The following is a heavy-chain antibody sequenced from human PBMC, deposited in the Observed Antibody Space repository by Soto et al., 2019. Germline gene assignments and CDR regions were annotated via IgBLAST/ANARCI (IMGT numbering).Heavy chain of an antibody. Sequence: QVQLVESGGGVVQPGRSLRLSCAASGFTFRSYAMHWVRQAPGKGLECVAVISYDGSNKFYRDSVKGRFTISRDNSKNTQYLQINSLRYEDTAVYYCARGQREDIAVVVGARPGEYGVDVWGQGTTVTVSS. CDR3: ARGQREDIAVVVGARPGEYGVDV. V-gene: IGHV3-30-3*01. CDR2: ISYDGSNK. CDR1: GFTFRSYA. D-gene: IGHD2-15*01. J-gene: IGHJ6*02.